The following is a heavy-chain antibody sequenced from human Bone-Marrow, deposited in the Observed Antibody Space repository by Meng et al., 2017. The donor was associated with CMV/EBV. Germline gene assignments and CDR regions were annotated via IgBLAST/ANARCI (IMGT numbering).Heavy chain of an antibody. V-gene: IGHV5-51*01. CDR2: IYPGDSDT. CDR3: ARAYGSGSYFVNYYYGMDV. Sequence: KVSCKGSGYSFTSYWIGWVRQMPGKGLEWMGIIYPGDSDTRYSPSFQGQATISADKSISTAYLQWSSLKASDTAMYYCARAYGSGSYFVNYYYGMDVWGQGTTVTVYS. CDR1: GYSFTSYW. D-gene: IGHD3-10*01. J-gene: IGHJ6*01.